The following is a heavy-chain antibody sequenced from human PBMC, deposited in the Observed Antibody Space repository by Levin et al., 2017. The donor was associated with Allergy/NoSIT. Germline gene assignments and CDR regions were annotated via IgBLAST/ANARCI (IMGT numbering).Heavy chain of an antibody. D-gene: IGHD1-26*01. J-gene: IGHJ6*03. Sequence: GESLKISCKASGYTFTGYYMHWVRQAPGQGLEWMGRINPNSGGTNYAQKFQGRVTMTRDTSISTAYMELSRLRSDDTAVYYCARQGDRTSYYYYMDVWGKGTTVTVSS. CDR3: ARQGDRTSYYYYMDV. CDR1: GYTFTGYY. CDR2: INPNSGGT. V-gene: IGHV1-2*06.